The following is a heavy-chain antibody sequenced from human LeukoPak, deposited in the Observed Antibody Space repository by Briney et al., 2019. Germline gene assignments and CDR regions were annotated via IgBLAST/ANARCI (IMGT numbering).Heavy chain of an antibody. D-gene: IGHD6-19*01. Sequence: GRSLRLSCAASGFTVSSNYMSWVRQAPGKGLEWVSVIYSGGSTYYADSVKGRFTISRDNSKNTLYLQMNSLRAEDTAVYYCARGSSSGLVWYFDLWGRGTLVTVSS. CDR3: ARGSSSGLVWYFDL. CDR1: GFTVSSNY. J-gene: IGHJ2*01. CDR2: IYSGGST. V-gene: IGHV3-53*01.